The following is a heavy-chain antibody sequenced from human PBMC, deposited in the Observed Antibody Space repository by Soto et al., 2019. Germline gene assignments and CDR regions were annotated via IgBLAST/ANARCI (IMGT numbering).Heavy chain of an antibody. Sequence: QVQLVQSGAEVRKPGSSVKVSCKASGVTFTTYAISWVRQAPGQGLEWMGGIIPLFDATKYAQKFQGRVTITADKSTGTAYMELSSLRTEDTAMYYCARDRSSSWYNGTFYFDSWGQGPLVTVSS. CDR1: GVTFTTYA. V-gene: IGHV1-69*06. J-gene: IGHJ4*02. CDR2: IIPLFDAT. CDR3: ARDRSSSWYNGTFYFDS. D-gene: IGHD6-19*01.